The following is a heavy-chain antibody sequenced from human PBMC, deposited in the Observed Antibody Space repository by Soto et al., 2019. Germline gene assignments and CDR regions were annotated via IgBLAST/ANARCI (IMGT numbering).Heavy chain of an antibody. J-gene: IGHJ4*02. CDR3: AKVAKSGVVIEEFVS. CDR2: ISSSSRRK. D-gene: IGHD3-3*01. V-gene: IGHV3-23*01. Sequence: GSLRLSCETSGFTFGNYGMGWVRQAPGKGLYWASGISSSSRRKYYADSVRGRLTISRDNSKNTLYLQMDTLLADGTAVYYCAKVAKSGVVIEEFVSWGQGALVTVSA. CDR1: GFTFGNYG.